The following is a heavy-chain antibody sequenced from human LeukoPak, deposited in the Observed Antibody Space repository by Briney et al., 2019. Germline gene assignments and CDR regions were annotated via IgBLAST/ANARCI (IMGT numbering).Heavy chain of an antibody. D-gene: IGHD4-17*01. Sequence: GASVKVSCKASGGTFSSYAISWVRQAPGQRLEWMGWINAANGDTKYSQKFQGRVTITRDTSASTAYMELSSLRSEDTAVYYCASQGTTVTTWGYFDYWGQGTLVTVSS. V-gene: IGHV1-3*01. CDR1: GGTFSSYA. CDR3: ASQGTTVTTWGYFDY. CDR2: INAANGDT. J-gene: IGHJ4*02.